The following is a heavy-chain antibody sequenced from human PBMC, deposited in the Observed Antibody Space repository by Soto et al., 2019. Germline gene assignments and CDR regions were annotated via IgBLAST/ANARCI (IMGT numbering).Heavy chain of an antibody. CDR3: ARREIQGPIDY. D-gene: IGHD1-26*01. CDR2: IYYSGTT. CDR1: GYSXSXSNW. J-gene: IGHJ4*02. V-gene: IGHV4-28*01. Sequence: QLXXSGPGLVKPSDTLSLTCAVSGYSXSXSNWWGWIRQPPGKGLEWIGYIYYSGTTYYNPSLKGRVTMSVDTSKNQFSLKLTSVTAVDTAVYYCARREIQGPIDYWGQGTLVTVSS.